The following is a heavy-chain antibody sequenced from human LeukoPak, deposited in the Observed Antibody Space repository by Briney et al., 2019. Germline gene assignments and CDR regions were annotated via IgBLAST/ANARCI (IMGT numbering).Heavy chain of an antibody. V-gene: IGHV1-69*06. CDR2: IIPIFGTA. D-gene: IGHD5-12*01. J-gene: IGHJ4*02. CDR3: AATYEARRDFDY. Sequence: ASVKVSCKAPGGTFSSYAISWVRQAPGQGLEWMGGIIPIFGTANYAQKFQGRVTITADKSTSTAYMELSSLRSEDTAVYYCAATYEARRDFDYWGQGTLVTVSS. CDR1: GGTFSSYA.